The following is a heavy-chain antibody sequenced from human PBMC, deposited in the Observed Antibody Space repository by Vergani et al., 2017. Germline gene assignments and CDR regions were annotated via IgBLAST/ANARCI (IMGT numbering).Heavy chain of an antibody. CDR2: INHSGTI. Sequence: QVQLQQSGPGLLKPSETLSLTCAVYGGSLSGYYWSWIRLAPGQGVEWIGEINHSGTINYNPTLKSPFNVSIDTSRDHFSLKLRSVSAADTAVYFCARRAERWETLLRDDFDVWGQGTFVTVSP. CDR3: ARRAERWETLLRDDFDV. J-gene: IGHJ3*01. CDR1: GGSLSGYY. D-gene: IGHD1-26*01. V-gene: IGHV4-34*01.